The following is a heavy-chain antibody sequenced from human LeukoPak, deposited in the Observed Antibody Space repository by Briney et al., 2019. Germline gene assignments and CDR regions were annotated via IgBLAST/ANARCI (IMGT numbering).Heavy chain of an antibody. CDR3: ARDTYDGFDI. CDR2: INTDGSST. Sequence: GGSLRLSCAASGFTFSSYWIHWVRQAPGKGLVWVSRINTDGSSTTYADSVKGRLTISRDNAKNTLYLQMNSLRAEDTAVYYCARDTYDGFDIWGQGTMVTVSS. V-gene: IGHV3-74*01. CDR1: GFTFSSYW. J-gene: IGHJ3*02.